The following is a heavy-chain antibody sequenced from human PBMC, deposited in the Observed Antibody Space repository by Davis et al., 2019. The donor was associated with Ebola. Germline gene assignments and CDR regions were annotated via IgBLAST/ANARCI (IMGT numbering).Heavy chain of an antibody. CDR3: ARDLEANIGDVGTPMF. CDR2: IKGVNGKT. CDR1: GYSFTNYA. V-gene: IGHV1-3*01. D-gene: IGHD3-10*02. J-gene: IGHJ4*02. Sequence: SVTVSCKASGYSFTNYAMQWVRQAPGQSLEWIGWIKGVNGKTKYSQKFQGRVTLTRDTSATIGYMQLSGLKSEDTAVYYCARDLEANIGDVGTPMFWGQGTLVSVSS.